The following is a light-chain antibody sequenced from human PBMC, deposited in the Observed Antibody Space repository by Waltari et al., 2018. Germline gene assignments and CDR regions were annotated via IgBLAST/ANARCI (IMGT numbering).Light chain of an antibody. CDR2: WAS. V-gene: IGKV4-1*01. CDR1: QSNLYSPNNFNY. J-gene: IGKJ1*01. Sequence: DIVMTQSPDSLTVSLGERATINCKSSQSNLYSPNNFNYLAWYQQRPGQPPKLLIYWASTRESGVPDRFSGSGSGTDFTLTISSLQAEDVAVYYCQQYYGSPPWTFGQGTKVEIK. CDR3: QQYYGSPPWT.